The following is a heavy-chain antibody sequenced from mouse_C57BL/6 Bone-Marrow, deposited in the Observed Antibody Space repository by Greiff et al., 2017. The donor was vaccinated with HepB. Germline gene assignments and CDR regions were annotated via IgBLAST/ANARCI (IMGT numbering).Heavy chain of an antibody. V-gene: IGHV5-6*01. Sequence: EVNVVESGGDLVKPGGSLKLSCAASGFTFSSYGMSWVRQTPDKRLEWVATISSGGSYTYYPDSVKGRFTISRDNAKNTLYLQMSSLKSEDTAMYYCARHAGPHFDYWGQGTTLTVSS. CDR1: GFTFSSYG. CDR2: ISSGGSYT. D-gene: IGHD4-1*01. CDR3: ARHAGPHFDY. J-gene: IGHJ2*01.